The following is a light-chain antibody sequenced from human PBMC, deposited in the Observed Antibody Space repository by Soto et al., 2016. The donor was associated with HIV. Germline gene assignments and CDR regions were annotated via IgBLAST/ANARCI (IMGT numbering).Light chain of an antibody. Sequence: DFVVTQSPLSLAVTLGQPATISCRSSQSLVHSDGHTYLHWFQQRPGQSPRRLIYKVSNRDSGVPDRFSGSGSGTDFTLKISRVEAEDVGVYYCWQGTHWPPWTFGQGTKVEVK. CDR2: KVS. J-gene: IGKJ1*01. CDR3: WQGTHWPPWT. V-gene: IGKV2-30*02. CDR1: QSLVHSDGHTY.